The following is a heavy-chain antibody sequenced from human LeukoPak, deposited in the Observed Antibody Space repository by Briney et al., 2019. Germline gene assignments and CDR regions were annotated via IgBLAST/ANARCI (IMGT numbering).Heavy chain of an antibody. CDR1: GLTISNNA. Sequence: PGESLRLSCAASGLTISNNAMSWVRQPPGKGMEWFSAIAGSGGTFYADSVKGRFTISRDNSKNTLYLQMNSLRGEDTALYYCETLYHVHGAYWGQGTQVTVSS. CDR2: IAGSGGT. J-gene: IGHJ4*02. CDR3: ETLYHVHGAY. D-gene: IGHD2-2*02. V-gene: IGHV3-23*01.